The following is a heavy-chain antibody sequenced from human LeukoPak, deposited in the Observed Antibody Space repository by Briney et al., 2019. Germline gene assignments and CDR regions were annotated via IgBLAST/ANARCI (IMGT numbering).Heavy chain of an antibody. D-gene: IGHD2-21*02. J-gene: IGHJ4*02. CDR3: ARERPCGGDCYSVDY. CDR2: IYYSGST. V-gene: IGHV4-59*12. CDR1: GGSLSSYY. Sequence: SETLSLTCTVSGGSLSSYYWSWIRQPPGKGLEWIGYIYYSGSTNYNPSLKSRVTISVDTSKNQFSLKLSSVTAADTAVYYCARERPCGGDCYSVDYWGQGTLVTVSS.